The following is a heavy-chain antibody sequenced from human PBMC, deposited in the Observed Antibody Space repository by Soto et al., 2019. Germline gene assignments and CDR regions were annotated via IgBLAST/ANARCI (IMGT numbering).Heavy chain of an antibody. CDR3: ATAGLTGTV. D-gene: IGHD3-9*01. J-gene: IGHJ6*02. Sequence: LRLSCAPSGFTFSSNEMNWVRQAPGKGLEWVSYIIVSGSMRFYADAVRGRFTISRDNTKKMLYLQMNSLRVKDTALYYCATAGLTGTVWGQGTTVTVSS. V-gene: IGHV3-48*03. CDR1: GFTFSSNE. CDR2: IIVSGSMR.